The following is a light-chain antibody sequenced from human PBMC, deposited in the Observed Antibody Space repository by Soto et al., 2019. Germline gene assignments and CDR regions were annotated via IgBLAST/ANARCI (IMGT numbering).Light chain of an antibody. CDR2: GAS. CDR3: QQYNIWPLT. Sequence: EIVMTQSPATLSVSPGERATLSCRASQSISNTLAWYQQKPGQAPRFLIYGASTRATGIPARFSGSGSGTDFTLTISSLQSEDVAVYYCQQYNIWPLTFGQGTKVEIK. J-gene: IGKJ1*01. CDR1: QSISNT. V-gene: IGKV3-15*01.